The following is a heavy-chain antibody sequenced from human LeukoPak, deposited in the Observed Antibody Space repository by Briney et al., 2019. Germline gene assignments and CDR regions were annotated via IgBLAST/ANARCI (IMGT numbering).Heavy chain of an antibody. Sequence: GGSLRLSCAASGFTFTTYGMNWVRQAPGKGLEWVSFISSGSTYIYYADSVKGRFTISRDNAKNSVYLQMNSLRAEDTAVYYCARGGNTYYYDSSGYSLGYWGQGTLVTVSS. J-gene: IGHJ4*02. CDR2: ISSGSTYI. CDR1: GFTFTTYG. CDR3: ARGGNTYYYDSSGYSLGY. D-gene: IGHD3-22*01. V-gene: IGHV3-21*01.